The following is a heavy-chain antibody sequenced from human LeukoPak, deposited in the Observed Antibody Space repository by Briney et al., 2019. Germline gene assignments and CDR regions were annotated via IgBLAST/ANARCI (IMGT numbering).Heavy chain of an antibody. CDR1: GGSISSYY. D-gene: IGHD2-15*01. J-gene: IGHJ6*03. V-gene: IGHV4-59*01. CDR2: IYYSGST. CDR3: ARTVRDCSGGSCRYYYYYMDV. Sequence: SGTLSLTCTVSGGSISSYYWSWIRQPPGKGLEWIGYIYYSGSTNYNPSLKSRVTISVDTSKNQFSLKLSSVTAADTAVYYCARTVRDCSGGSCRYYYYYMDVWGKGTTVTISS.